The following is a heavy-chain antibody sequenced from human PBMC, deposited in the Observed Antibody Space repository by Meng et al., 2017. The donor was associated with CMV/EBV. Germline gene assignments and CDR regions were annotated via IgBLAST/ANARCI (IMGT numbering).Heavy chain of an antibody. CDR1: GYSISSGYY. V-gene: IGHV4-38-2*02. J-gene: IGHJ4*02. D-gene: IGHD3-22*01. CDR2: IYHSGST. Sequence: ESLKISCTVSGYSISSGYYWGWIRQPPGKGLEWIGSIYHSGSTYYNPSLKSRVTMSVDTSKNQFSLKLSSVTAADTAVYYCARVRRITMIVDWGQGTLVTVSS. CDR3: ARVRRITMIVD.